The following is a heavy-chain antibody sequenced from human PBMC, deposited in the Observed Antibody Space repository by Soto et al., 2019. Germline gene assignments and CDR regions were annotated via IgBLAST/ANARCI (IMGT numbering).Heavy chain of an antibody. CDR2: IYYSGST. D-gene: IGHD4-4*01. J-gene: IGHJ4*02. CDR3: ARGDYSNYYLDD. Sequence: SETLSLTCTVSGGSISSSYWSWIRQPPGKGLEWIGYIYYSGSTNYNPSLKSRVTISVDTSKNQFYLKLSSVTASDTAVYCCARGDYSNYYLDDWGQGTLVTVSS. V-gene: IGHV4-59*01. CDR1: GGSISSSY.